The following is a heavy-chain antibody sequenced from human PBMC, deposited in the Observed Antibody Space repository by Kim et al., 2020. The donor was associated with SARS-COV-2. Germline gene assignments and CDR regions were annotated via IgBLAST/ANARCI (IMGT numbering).Heavy chain of an antibody. J-gene: IGHJ4*02. Sequence: SETLSLTCGVSGGSVSSTSYYWSWIRQPPGKGFHWFGFTYHVGTTASNPSPKSRLAISVDPSKNQFSLKMTSVTAPDRAVYYCAREKEGYCRGRSCFRFDSWGQGTLVTVSS. CDR1: GGSVSSTSYY. D-gene: IGHD2-15*01. V-gene: IGHV4-61*01. CDR3: AREKEGYCRGRSCFRFDS. CDR2: TYHVGTT.